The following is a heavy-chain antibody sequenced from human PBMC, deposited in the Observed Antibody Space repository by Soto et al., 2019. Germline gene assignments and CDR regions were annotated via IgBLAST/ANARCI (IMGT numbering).Heavy chain of an antibody. CDR2: ISGSGGST. J-gene: IGHJ4*02. D-gene: IGHD2-15*01. CDR1: GFTFSSYA. Sequence: PGGSLRLSCAASGFTFSSYAMSWVRQAPGKGLEWVSAISGSGGSTYYADSVKGRSTISRDNSKNTLYLQMNSLRAEDTAVYYCAKTEDIVVVVAAYFDYWGQGTMVTVSS. V-gene: IGHV3-23*01. CDR3: AKTEDIVVVVAAYFDY.